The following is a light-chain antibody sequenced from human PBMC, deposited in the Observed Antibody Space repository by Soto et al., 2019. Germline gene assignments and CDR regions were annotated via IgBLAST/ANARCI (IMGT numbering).Light chain of an antibody. V-gene: IGLV2-8*01. Sequence: QSALTQPPSASGAPGQSVTISCIGTSSDVGGYNYVSWFQQHPGRAPKLMIYEVSKRPSGVPDRFSGSKSGNTASLTVSGLQAEDEADYFCTSYAATYIVLVGGGTKLTVL. CDR1: SSDVGGYNY. CDR3: TSYAATYIVL. CDR2: EVS. J-gene: IGLJ2*01.